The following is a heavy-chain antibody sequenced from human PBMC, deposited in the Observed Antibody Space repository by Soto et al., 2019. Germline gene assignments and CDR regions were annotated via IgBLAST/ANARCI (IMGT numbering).Heavy chain of an antibody. J-gene: IGHJ4*01. V-gene: IGHV4-4*02. CDR1: GGSISSSNW. CDR2: IYHSGST. CDR3: ARGVGPDSSGYLFDY. Sequence: QVQLQESGPGLVKPSGTLSLTSAVSGGSISSSNWWSWVRQPPGKGPEWIGEIYHSGSTNYNPSPKSRVTISVDKSKNLFSLKLSSVTAADTAVYYCARGVGPDSSGYLFDYWGHGTLFTVSS. D-gene: IGHD6-19*01.